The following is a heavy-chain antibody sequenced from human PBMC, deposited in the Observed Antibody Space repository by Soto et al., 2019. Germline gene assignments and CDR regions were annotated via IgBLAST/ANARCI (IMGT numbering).Heavy chain of an antibody. D-gene: IGHD6-13*01. J-gene: IGHJ4*02. V-gene: IGHV4-59*01. CDR3: AGYRREAVAGYTLDN. Sequence: SETMSLTCTVSGGSISSKYWTWSRQHPGKGMERIGNVYNSGSTNYNPSLKSRVTISEDTSKSQFSLKVNSMTAADTAVYYCAGYRREAVAGYTLDNWGQGILGTGSS. CDR2: VYNSGST. CDR1: GGSISSKY.